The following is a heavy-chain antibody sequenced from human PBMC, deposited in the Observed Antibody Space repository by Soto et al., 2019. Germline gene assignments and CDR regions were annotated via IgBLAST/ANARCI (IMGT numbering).Heavy chain of an antibody. V-gene: IGHV4-59*01. J-gene: IGHJ4*02. CDR1: GGSISSYY. CDR2: IYYSGST. D-gene: IGHD1-26*01. Sequence: ATLSLTCTVSGGSISSYYWSWIRQPPGKGLEWIGYIYYSGSTSYNPSLKSRVTISVDTSKNQFSLKLSSVTAADTAVYYCARRYGGNFDYWGQGTLVTVS. CDR3: ARRYGGNFDY.